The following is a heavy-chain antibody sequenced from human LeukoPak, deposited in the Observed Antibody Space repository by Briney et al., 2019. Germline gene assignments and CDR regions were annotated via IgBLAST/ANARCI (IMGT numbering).Heavy chain of an antibody. Sequence: ASVKVSCKASGYTFTGYFMHWVRQAPGQGLEWMGWINPNSGGSHYAQKFQGWVTMTRDASISTAYMELSRLRSDDTALYYCARGAAMVRGLIFYGMDVWGQGTTVTVSS. J-gene: IGHJ6*02. CDR2: INPNSGGS. CDR1: GYTFTGYF. V-gene: IGHV1-2*04. CDR3: ARGAAMVRGLIFYGMDV. D-gene: IGHD3-10*01.